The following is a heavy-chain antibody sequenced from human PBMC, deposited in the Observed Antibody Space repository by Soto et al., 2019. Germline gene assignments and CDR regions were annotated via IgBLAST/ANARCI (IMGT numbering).Heavy chain of an antibody. V-gene: IGHV4-39*01. D-gene: IGHD6-13*01. CDR2: IFYSGYA. CDR1: GGSISSRSYY. CDR3: ARHKDTSSRYLVPVF. J-gene: IGHJ4*02. Sequence: QLQLQESGPGLVKPWETLSLTCTVSGGSISSRSYYWGWIRQPPGKGLEWIGSIFYSGYAYYNPSLKSRVAVSVDTSKNQSPLKVTSVTATDTAVYYCARHKDTSSRYLVPVFWGQGTLVTVFS.